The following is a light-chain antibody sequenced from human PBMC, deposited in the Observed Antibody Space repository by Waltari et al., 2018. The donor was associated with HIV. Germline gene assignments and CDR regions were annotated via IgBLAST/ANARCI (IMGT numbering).Light chain of an antibody. CDR1: SVANN. J-gene: IGKJ4*01. V-gene: IGKV3-15*01. CDR2: GAS. Sequence: EILMTQSPITLSVSPGEEPHSPAGPVSVANNLAWYQQKLGQAPRLLFYGASTRATGLPARFSGSGSGTEFALTISSLQSEDFAVYFCQQYNTWPLTFGGGTKVEV. CDR3: QQYNTWPLT.